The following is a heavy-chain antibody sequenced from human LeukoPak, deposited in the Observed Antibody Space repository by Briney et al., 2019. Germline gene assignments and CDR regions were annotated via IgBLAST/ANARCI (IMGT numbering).Heavy chain of an antibody. CDR2: IWYDGSNK. CDR1: GFTFSSYG. Sequence: GGSLRLSCAASGFTFSSYGMHWVRQAPGKGLEWVAVIWYDGSNKYYADSVIDRFTISRDNSKNTLYLQINSLSAEDTAVYYCARDENDSSGYYVYWGQGTLVTVSS. D-gene: IGHD3-22*01. CDR3: ARDENDSSGYYVY. V-gene: IGHV3-33*01. J-gene: IGHJ4*02.